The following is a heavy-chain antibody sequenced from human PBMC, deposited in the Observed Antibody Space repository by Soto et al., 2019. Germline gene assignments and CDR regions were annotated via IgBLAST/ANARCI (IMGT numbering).Heavy chain of an antibody. J-gene: IGHJ4*02. CDR3: ARGNIVVVPAVTFDY. D-gene: IGHD2-2*01. CDR1: GGSFSGYY. V-gene: IGHV4-34*01. CDR2: INHSGST. Sequence: QVQLQQWGAGLLKPSETLSLTCAVYGGSFSGYYWSWIRQPPGKGLEWIGEINHSGSTNYNPSLKHPVTISVDTSKNQFSLTLSSVTAADTAVYYCARGNIVVVPAVTFDYWGQGTLVTVSS.